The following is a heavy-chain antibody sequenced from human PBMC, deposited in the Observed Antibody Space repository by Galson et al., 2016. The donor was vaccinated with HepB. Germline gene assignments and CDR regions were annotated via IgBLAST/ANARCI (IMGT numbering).Heavy chain of an antibody. CDR2: ISQDGSKK. V-gene: IGHV3-7*01. CDR3: ARSGEPS. D-gene: IGHD1-14*01. Sequence: SLRLSCATSGFTFSSYWMTWVRQAPGKGLEWVADISQDGSKKYYVGSVEGRFTISRDNAKNSLYLQMDSLRAEDTAVYYCARSGEPSWGQGTLVTVSS. CDR1: GFTFSSYW. J-gene: IGHJ5*02.